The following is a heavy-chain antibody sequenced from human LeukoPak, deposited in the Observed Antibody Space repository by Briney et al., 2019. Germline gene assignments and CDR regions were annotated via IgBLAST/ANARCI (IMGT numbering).Heavy chain of an antibody. CDR2: ITNDGTST. D-gene: IGHD1-26*01. Sequence: VWVSRITNDGTSTSHADSVKGRFATSRDNAKNTLYLQMNGLRAEDTAVYYCARGLTTTSADYWGQGTLVTVSS. V-gene: IGHV3-74*01. J-gene: IGHJ4*02. CDR3: ARGLTTTSADY.